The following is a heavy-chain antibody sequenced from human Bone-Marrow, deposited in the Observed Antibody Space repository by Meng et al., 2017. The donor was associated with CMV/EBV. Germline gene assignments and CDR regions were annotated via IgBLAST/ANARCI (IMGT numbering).Heavy chain of an antibody. CDR2: INHSGST. Sequence: SETLSLTCAVYGGSFSGYYWSWIRQPPGKGLEWIGEINHSGSTNYNPSLKSRVTISVDTSKNQFSLKLSSVTAADTAVYYCARGDFWSGYYTGRLFDYWGQGTLVTSPQ. V-gene: IGHV4-34*01. D-gene: IGHD3-3*01. CDR1: GGSFSGYY. CDR3: ARGDFWSGYYTGRLFDY. J-gene: IGHJ4*02.